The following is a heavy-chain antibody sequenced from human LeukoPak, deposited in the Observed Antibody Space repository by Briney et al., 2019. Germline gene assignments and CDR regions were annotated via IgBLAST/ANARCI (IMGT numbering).Heavy chain of an antibody. CDR1: GASISSYY. V-gene: IGHV4-59*01. Sequence: SETLSLTCTVSGASISSYYWNWIRQTPSNGLEWIASIYNGGNINYNPSLKSRVTISMGTSKSHFSLSLSSVTAADTAVYFCARASDIAVTGFDCWGQGLLVTVSA. J-gene: IGHJ4*02. CDR2: IYNGGNI. CDR3: ARASDIAVTGFDC. D-gene: IGHD6-19*01.